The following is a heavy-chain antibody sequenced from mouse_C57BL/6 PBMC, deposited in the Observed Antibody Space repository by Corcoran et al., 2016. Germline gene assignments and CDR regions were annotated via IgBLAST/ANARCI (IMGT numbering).Heavy chain of an antibody. V-gene: IGHV1-26*01. CDR1: GYTFTDYY. J-gene: IGHJ2*01. Sequence: EVQLQQSGPELVKPGASVKIPCKASGYTFTDYYMNWVKQSHGKSLEWIGDINPNNGGTSYNQKFKGKATLTVDKSSSTAYMELRSLTSEDSAVYFYARGVATVYFDYWGQGTTLTVSS. CDR2: INPNNGGT. D-gene: IGHD1-1*01. CDR3: ARGVATVYFDY.